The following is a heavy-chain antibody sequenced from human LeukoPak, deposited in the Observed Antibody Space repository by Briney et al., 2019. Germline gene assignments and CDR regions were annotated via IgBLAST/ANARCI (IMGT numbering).Heavy chain of an antibody. CDR3: ARDHSRDGYNRIFDY. Sequence: SETLSLTCAVYGGSFSGYYWSWIRQPPGKGLEWIGEINHSGSTNYNPSLKSRVTISVDTSKNQFSLKLSSVTAADTAVYYCARDHSRDGYNRIFDYWGQGTLVTVSS. D-gene: IGHD5-24*01. V-gene: IGHV4-34*01. J-gene: IGHJ4*02. CDR1: GGSFSGYY. CDR2: INHSGST.